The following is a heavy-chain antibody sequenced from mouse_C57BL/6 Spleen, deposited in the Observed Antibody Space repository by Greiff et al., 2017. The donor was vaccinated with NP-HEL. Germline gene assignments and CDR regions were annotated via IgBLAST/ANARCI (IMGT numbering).Heavy chain of an antibody. CDR1: GYTFTSYW. J-gene: IGHJ2*01. V-gene: IGHV1-52*01. D-gene: IGHD3-2*02. CDR2: IDPSDSET. CDR3: ARGGSSGSYFDY. Sequence: QVQLQQPGAELVRPGSSVKLSCKASGYTFTSYWMHWVKQRPIQGLEWIGNIDPSDSETHYNQKFKDKATLTVDKSSSTAYMQLSSLTSEDSAVYYCARGGSSGSYFDYWGQGTTLTVSS.